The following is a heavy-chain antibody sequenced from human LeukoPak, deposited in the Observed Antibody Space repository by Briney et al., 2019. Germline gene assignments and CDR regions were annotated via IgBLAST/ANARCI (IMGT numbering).Heavy chain of an antibody. CDR1: GLSFSDYY. CDR2: INHSRST. J-gene: IGHJ4*02. V-gene: IGHV4-34*01. Sequence: PSETLSLTCGVYGLSFSDYYWSWIRQPPGKGLEWIGEINHSRSTNYNPSLKSRVIISVDTSKNQFSLNLSSVIAADTAVYYCARYTSSWYRGYFDYWGQGTLVTVSS. CDR3: ARYTSSWYRGYFDY. D-gene: IGHD6-13*01.